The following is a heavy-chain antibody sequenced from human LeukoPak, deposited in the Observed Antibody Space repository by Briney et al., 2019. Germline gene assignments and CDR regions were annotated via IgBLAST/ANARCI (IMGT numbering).Heavy chain of an antibody. V-gene: IGHV3-74*01. CDR1: GFTFSTYG. Sequence: QAGGSLRLSCAASGFTFSTYGMNWVRQAPGKGLVWVSRINNDGSSTIYADSVKGRFTISRDNAKNTLYLQMNSLRDDDTAVYYCVRDNGGEHLWGQGTLVTVFS. CDR2: INNDGSST. CDR3: VRDNGGEHL. J-gene: IGHJ4*02. D-gene: IGHD3-16*01.